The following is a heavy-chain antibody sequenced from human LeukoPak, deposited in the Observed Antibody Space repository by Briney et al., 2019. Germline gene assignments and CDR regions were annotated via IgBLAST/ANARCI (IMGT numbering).Heavy chain of an antibody. Sequence: ASVKVSCKASGDTCTSYGSSWVRQAPGRGLEGMGWISAYNGNTNYAQKLQGRVTMTTDTSTSTAYMELSRLRSDDTAVYYCAREGRLVGATPTHYFDYWGQGTLVTVSS. D-gene: IGHD1-26*01. V-gene: IGHV1-18*01. CDR2: ISAYNGNT. CDR3: AREGRLVGATPTHYFDY. CDR1: GDTCTSYG. J-gene: IGHJ4*02.